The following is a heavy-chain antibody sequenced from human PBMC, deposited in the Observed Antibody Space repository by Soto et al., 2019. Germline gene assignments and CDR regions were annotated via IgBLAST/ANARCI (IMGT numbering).Heavy chain of an antibody. CDR1: GYSFTSYW. CDR2: IYPGDSDT. Sequence: VAALKISGKGSGYSFTSYWFCWVRQKPGKGLEWMGIIYPGDSDTRYSPSFQGQVTISADKSISTAYLQWSSLKASDTAMYYCAGGGVRGVITRTRDYYGMDVWGQGTTDTV. J-gene: IGHJ6*02. V-gene: IGHV5-51*01. CDR3: AGGGVRGVITRTRDYYGMDV. D-gene: IGHD3-10*01.